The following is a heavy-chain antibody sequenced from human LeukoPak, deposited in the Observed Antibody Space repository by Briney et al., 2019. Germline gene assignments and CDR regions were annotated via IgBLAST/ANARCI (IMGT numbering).Heavy chain of an antibody. V-gene: IGHV4-4*07. CDR2: IYTSGST. D-gene: IGHD5-12*01. J-gene: IGHJ6*03. CDR3: ARVKKRWLRLNYYYYYMDV. CDR1: GGSISSYY. Sequence: SETLSLTCTASGGSISSYYWSWIRQPAGKGLEWIGRIYTSGSTNYNPSLKSRVTMSVDTSKNQFSLKLSSVTAADTAVYYCARVKKRWLRLNYYYYYMDVWGKGTTVTVSS.